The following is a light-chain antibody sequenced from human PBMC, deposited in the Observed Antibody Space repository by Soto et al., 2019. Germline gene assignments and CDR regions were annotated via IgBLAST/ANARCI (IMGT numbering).Light chain of an antibody. V-gene: IGLV2-14*01. Sequence: QSALTQPASVSGSPXQSITXXCTGTSSDVGGYNYVSWYQQHPGKAPKLMIYDVSNRPSGVSNRFSGSKSGNTASLTISGLQAEDEADYYCSSYTSSSTPVVFGGGTKLTVL. J-gene: IGLJ2*01. CDR2: DVS. CDR3: SSYTSSSTPVV. CDR1: SSDVGGYNY.